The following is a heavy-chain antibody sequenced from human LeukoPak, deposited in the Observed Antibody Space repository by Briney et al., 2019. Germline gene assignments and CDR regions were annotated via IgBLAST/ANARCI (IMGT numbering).Heavy chain of an antibody. CDR1: GGSISSGSYY. CDR2: IYTSGST. J-gene: IGHJ5*02. V-gene: IGHV4-61*02. D-gene: IGHD4-17*01. Sequence: SQTLSLTCTVSGGSISSGSYYWSWVRQPAGKGLEWIGRIYTSGSTNYNPSLKSRVTISVDTSKNQFSLKLSSVTAADTAVYYCARSPGQSLRSAWFDPWGQGTLVTVSS. CDR3: ARSPGQSLRSAWFDP.